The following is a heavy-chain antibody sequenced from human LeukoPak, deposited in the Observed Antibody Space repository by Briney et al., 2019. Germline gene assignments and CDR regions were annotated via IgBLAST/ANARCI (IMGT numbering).Heavy chain of an antibody. CDR3: ARVSDSSGYYPNDAFDI. V-gene: IGHV3-11*01. CDR2: ISSSGSTI. Sequence: GGSLRLSCAASGFTFSDYYMSWIRQAPGKGLEWVSYISSSGSTIYYADSVKGRFTISRDNAKNSLYLQMNSLRAEDTAVYYCARVSDSSGYYPNDAFDIWGQGTMVTVSS. J-gene: IGHJ3*02. CDR1: GFTFSDYY. D-gene: IGHD3-22*01.